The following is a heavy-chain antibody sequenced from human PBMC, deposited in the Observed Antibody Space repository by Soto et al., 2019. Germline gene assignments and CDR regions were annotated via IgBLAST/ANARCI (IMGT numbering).Heavy chain of an antibody. V-gene: IGHV4-34*09. J-gene: IGHJ3*02. CDR1: GGSFSGYY. Sequence: SETLSLTCAVYGGSFSGYYWSWIRQPPGKGLEWIGDIYHSGSTNYNPSLKSRVTISVDTSKNQFSLKLSSVTAADTAVYYCARDGIAVAVGAFDIWGQGTMVTVSS. CDR3: ARDGIAVAVGAFDI. CDR2: IYHSGST. D-gene: IGHD6-19*01.